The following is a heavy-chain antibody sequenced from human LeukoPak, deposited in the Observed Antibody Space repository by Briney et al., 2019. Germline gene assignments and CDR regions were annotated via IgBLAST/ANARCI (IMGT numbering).Heavy chain of an antibody. CDR1: GYTFTGYY. J-gene: IGHJ6*03. D-gene: IGHD2-2*01. CDR2: INPNSGGT. Sequence: ASVKVSCKASGYTFTGYYMHWVRQAPGQGLEWMGWINPNSGGTNYAQKFQGRVTMTRDTSISTAYMDLSRLRSDDTAVYYCGRGTSVSHIPYYYYFMDVWGKGTTVTVSS. CDR3: GRGTSVSHIPYYYYFMDV. V-gene: IGHV1-2*02.